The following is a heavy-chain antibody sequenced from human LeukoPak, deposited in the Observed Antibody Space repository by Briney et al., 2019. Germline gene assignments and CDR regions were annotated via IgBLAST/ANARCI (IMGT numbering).Heavy chain of an antibody. CDR1: GGSISSSSYY. D-gene: IGHD6-19*01. Sequence: SETLSLTCTVSGGSISSSSYYWGWIRQPPGKGLEWIGSIYYSGSTYYNPSLKSRVTISVDTSKNQFSLKLSSVTAADTAVYYCARDRRSIGVAGTDWFDPGGQRTLVTVSS. CDR3: ARDRRSIGVAGTDWFDP. V-gene: IGHV4-39*07. J-gene: IGHJ5*01. CDR2: IYYSGST.